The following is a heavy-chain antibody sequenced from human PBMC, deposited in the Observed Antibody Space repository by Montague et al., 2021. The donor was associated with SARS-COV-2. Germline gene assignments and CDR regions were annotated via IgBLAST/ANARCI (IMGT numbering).Heavy chain of an antibody. CDR2: INHRGTT. Sequence: SETLSLTCTVSGVVVLRRNWEEHTSALESRFEWVCGINHRGTTNDNPSLKSRVALSLDTSRNQFSLNLNSVTAADTAVYYCVRGPAVKSYYDFWSGPKWFDPWGQGNLVTVSS. V-gene: IGHV4-34*01. CDR1: GVVVLRRN. J-gene: IGHJ5*02. D-gene: IGHD3-3*01. CDR3: VRGPAVKSYYDFWSGPKWFDP.